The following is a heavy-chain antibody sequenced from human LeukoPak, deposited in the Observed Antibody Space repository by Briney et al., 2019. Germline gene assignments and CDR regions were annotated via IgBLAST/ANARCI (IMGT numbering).Heavy chain of an antibody. Sequence: SETLSLTCAVSGYSISSGYYWGWLRQPPGKGLELIGSIYHSGSTYYNPSLKSRVTISVDTSKNQFSLKLSSVTAADTAVYYCARDGRWLALNWFDPWGQGTLVTVSS. CDR3: ARDGRWLALNWFDP. D-gene: IGHD6-19*01. J-gene: IGHJ5*02. V-gene: IGHV4-38-2*02. CDR2: IYHSGST. CDR1: GYSISSGYY.